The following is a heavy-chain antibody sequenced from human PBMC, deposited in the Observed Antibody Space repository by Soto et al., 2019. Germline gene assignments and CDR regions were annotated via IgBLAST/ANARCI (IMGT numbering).Heavy chain of an antibody. CDR3: ARELGVWATSYYYYYMDV. J-gene: IGHJ6*03. V-gene: IGHV3-21*01. D-gene: IGHD5-12*01. Sequence: GGSLRLSCAAAGVTFSSYSMNWVRQAPGKGLEWVSSISSSSSYIYYADSVKGRFTISRDNAKNSLYLQMNSLRAEDTAVYYCARELGVWATSYYYYYMDVWGKGTTVTVSS. CDR1: GVTFSSYS. CDR2: ISSSSSYI.